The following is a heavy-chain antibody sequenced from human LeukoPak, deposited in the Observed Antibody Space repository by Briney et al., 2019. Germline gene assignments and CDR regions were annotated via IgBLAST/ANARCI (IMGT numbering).Heavy chain of an antibody. V-gene: IGHV5-51*01. D-gene: IGHD6-13*01. J-gene: IGHJ3*02. CDR1: GYSFTNYW. CDR2: IYPGDSDT. CDR3: ARRASTWYESAFDI. Sequence: GESLKISCKASGYSFTNYWIGWVRQMPGKGLEWMGTIYPGDSDTRYSPSFQGQVTISADKSISTAYLQWSSLKASDTAMYYCARRASTWYESAFDIWGQGTMVTVSS.